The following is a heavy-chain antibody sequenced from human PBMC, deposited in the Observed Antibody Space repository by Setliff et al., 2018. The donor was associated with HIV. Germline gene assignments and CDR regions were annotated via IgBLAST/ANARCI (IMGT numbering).Heavy chain of an antibody. CDR1: GGSFSGYY. CDR2: IIPSGST. V-gene: IGHV4-34*12. J-gene: IGHJ4*02. Sequence: SETLSLTCAVYGGSFSGYYWSWIRQPPGKGLKWIGEIIPSGSTNYNPSLKSRVTISVDTSKNQFSLKLSSVTAADTAVYYCARRSGWAYDYWGQGTLVTVSS. D-gene: IGHD6-19*01. CDR3: ARRSGWAYDY.